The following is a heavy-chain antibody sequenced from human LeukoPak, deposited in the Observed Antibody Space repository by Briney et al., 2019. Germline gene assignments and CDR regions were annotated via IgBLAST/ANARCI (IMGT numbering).Heavy chain of an antibody. Sequence: GGSLRLSCAASGFTFSSYWMHWVRQGPGKGLEWVSRINMDGTTISYADSVKGRFTISRDNAKNTLYLQMSSLRAEDTAVYYCARELPFDYWGQGTLVTVSS. CDR3: ARELPFDY. D-gene: IGHD2-15*01. J-gene: IGHJ4*02. CDR2: INMDGTTI. CDR1: GFTFSSYW. V-gene: IGHV3-74*01.